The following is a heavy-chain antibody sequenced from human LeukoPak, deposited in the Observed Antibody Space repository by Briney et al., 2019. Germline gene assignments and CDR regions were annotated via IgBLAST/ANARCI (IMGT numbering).Heavy chain of an antibody. J-gene: IGHJ6*03. D-gene: IGHD5-18*01. V-gene: IGHV3-15*01. CDR3: TTDLGGYSYGPIYYYYYMDV. CDR1: GFTFSSYW. Sequence: GGSLRLSCAASGFTFSSYWMSWVRQAPGKGLEWVGRIKSKTDGGTTDYAAPVKGRFTISRDDSKNTLYLQMNSLKTEDTAVYYCTTDLGGYSYGPIYYYYYMDVWGKGTTVTVSS. CDR2: IKSKTDGGTT.